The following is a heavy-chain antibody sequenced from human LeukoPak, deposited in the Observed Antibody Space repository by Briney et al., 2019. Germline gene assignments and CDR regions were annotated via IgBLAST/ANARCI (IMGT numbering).Heavy chain of an antibody. V-gene: IGHV4-39*01. J-gene: IGHJ5*02. CDR3: ANTYALGNYYKGGFDP. CDR1: GGSIGSSSYY. Sequence: PSETLSLTCTVSGGSIGSSSYYWGWIRQPPGKGLAWIGSIYYSGSTYYNPSLKSRVTISVDTSKNQFSLKLSSVTAADTAVYYCANTYALGNYYKGGFDPWGQGTLVTVSS. CDR2: IYYSGST. D-gene: IGHD3-10*01.